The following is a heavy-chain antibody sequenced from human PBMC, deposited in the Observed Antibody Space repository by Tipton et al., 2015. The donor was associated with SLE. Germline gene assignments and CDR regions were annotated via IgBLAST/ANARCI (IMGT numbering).Heavy chain of an antibody. CDR1: GFTFSSYG. D-gene: IGHD6-6*01. V-gene: IGHV3-30*18. CDR2: ISNDGINT. CDR3: AKDFEITARPSFYFDS. Sequence: EASGFTFSSYGMHWVRQAPGKGLEWVAVISNDGINTYYVDSVKDRFTISRDNSKNTLYLQMNSLRTEDTAVYYCAKDFEITARPSFYFDSWGQGTLVTVSS. J-gene: IGHJ4*02.